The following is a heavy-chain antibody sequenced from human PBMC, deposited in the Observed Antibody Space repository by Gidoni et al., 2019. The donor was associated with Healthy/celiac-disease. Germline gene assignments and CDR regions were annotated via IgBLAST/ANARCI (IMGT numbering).Heavy chain of an antibody. CDR2: INHSGST. CDR1: GGSFSGYY. J-gene: IGHJ6*02. Sequence: QVQLQQWGAGLLKPSETLSLTCAVYGGSFSGYYWSWIRQPPGKGLEWIGEINHSGSTNYNPSLKSRVTISVDTSKNQFSLKLSSVTAADTAVYYCARGRAAAIYYYYYGMDVWGQGTTVTVSS. V-gene: IGHV4-34*01. D-gene: IGHD2-2*02. CDR3: ARGRAAAIYYYYYGMDV.